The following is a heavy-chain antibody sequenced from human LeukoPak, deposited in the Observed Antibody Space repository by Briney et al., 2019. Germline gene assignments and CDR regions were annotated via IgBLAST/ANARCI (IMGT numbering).Heavy chain of an antibody. V-gene: IGHV3-48*03. CDR3: AKDPYCSGGSCYLSWFDP. CDR1: GFTFSSYE. J-gene: IGHJ5*02. CDR2: ISSSGSTI. Sequence: GGSLRLSCAASGFTFSSYEMNWVRQAPGKGLEWVSYISSSGSTIYYADSVKGRFTISRDNAKNSLYLQMNSLRAEDTAVYYCAKDPYCSGGSCYLSWFDPWGQGTLVTVSS. D-gene: IGHD2-15*01.